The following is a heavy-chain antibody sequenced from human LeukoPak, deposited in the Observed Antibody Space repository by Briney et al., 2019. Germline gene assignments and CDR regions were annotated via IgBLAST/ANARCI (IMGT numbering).Heavy chain of an antibody. CDR1: GFTFSSYS. CDR3: AKDRPMNIVVVPAAISWFDP. CDR2: ISSSSSYI. D-gene: IGHD2-2*01. Sequence: GGSLRLSCAASGFTFSSYSMNWVRQAPGKGLEWVSSISSSSSYIYYADSVKGRFTISRDNSKNTLYLQMNSLRAEDTAVYYCAKDRPMNIVVVPAAISWFDPWGQGTLVTVSS. V-gene: IGHV3-21*04. J-gene: IGHJ5*02.